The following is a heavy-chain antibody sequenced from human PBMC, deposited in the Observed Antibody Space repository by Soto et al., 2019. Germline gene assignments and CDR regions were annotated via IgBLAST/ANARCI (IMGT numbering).Heavy chain of an antibody. CDR3: ARGVDAGVDV. V-gene: IGHV1-8*01. Sequence: QVQLVQSGAEVTKPGASVKVSCKASGYTFTSYDINWVRQATGQGLEWMGWMSPNSGATGYAQKFQGRVTMTRDTSISTAYMELSNLRSEDTAIYYCARGVDAGVDVWGQGSPVTVSS. CDR1: GYTFTSYD. CDR2: MSPNSGAT. J-gene: IGHJ6*02. D-gene: IGHD1-1*01.